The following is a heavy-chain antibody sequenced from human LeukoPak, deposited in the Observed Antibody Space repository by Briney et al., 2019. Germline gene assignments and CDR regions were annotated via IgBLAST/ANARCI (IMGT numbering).Heavy chain of an antibody. CDR2: ITSRSSFI. CDR3: ASPYSSRWYELCY. Sequence: GGSLRLSCAASGFTFSNYSTNWVRQAPGKGLEWVSSITSRSSFIYYADSVRGRFTLPRDNAKNSLYLQMNSLRAEDTAVYYCASPYSSRWYELCYWGQGTLVTVSS. V-gene: IGHV3-21*01. CDR1: GFTFSNYS. D-gene: IGHD6-13*01. J-gene: IGHJ4*02.